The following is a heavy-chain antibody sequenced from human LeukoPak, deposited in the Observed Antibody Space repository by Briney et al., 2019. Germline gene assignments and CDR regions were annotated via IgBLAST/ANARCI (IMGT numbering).Heavy chain of an antibody. CDR1: GGSINSGEYH. Sequence: SETLSLTCTVSGGSINSGEYHWTWIRQPPGRGLEWIGYTSYSDIPDSNPSLKSRLTISVDKSKNQFSLKLNSVTAADTAVYYCASRIFMTVGNSAFDIWGQGTVVTVSS. V-gene: IGHV4-30-4*08. CDR2: TSYSDIP. J-gene: IGHJ3*02. D-gene: IGHD3-22*01. CDR3: ASRIFMTVGNSAFDI.